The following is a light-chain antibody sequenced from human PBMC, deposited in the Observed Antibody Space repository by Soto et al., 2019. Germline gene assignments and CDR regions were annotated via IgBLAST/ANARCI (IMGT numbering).Light chain of an antibody. CDR3: QQYNNWPPWT. CDR1: QSVSSN. CDR2: GAS. J-gene: IGKJ1*01. V-gene: IGKV3-15*01. Sequence: EIVMTQSPATLSVSPVERATLSCMASQSVSSNLAWYQQKPGQAPRLLIYGASTGATGIPARFSGSGSGTEFTLTISSLQSEDFAVYYCQQYNNWPPWTFGQGTKVDIK.